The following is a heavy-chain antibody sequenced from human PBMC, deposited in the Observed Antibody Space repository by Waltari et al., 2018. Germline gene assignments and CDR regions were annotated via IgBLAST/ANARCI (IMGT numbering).Heavy chain of an antibody. Sequence: EVQLVESGGGLVQPGRSLTLSCTASGFIFRDHAVSWVRQAPGKGLEWVGFIKSKAYGATTENAASVKGGFIISRDDSKSIAYLQMDSLKTEDTAVYYCARDRWYFDSWGQGTLVTVSS. V-gene: IGHV3-49*04. CDR2: IKSKAYGATT. D-gene: IGHD2-15*01. J-gene: IGHJ4*02. CDR3: ARDRWYFDS. CDR1: GFIFRDHA.